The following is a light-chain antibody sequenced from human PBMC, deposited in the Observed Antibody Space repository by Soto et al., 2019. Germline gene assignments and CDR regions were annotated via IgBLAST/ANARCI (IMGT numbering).Light chain of an antibody. CDR2: GAS. V-gene: IGKV3-20*01. CDR3: QQYGNSPIT. Sequence: ETVLTQSPGTLSLSPGERATLSCRGSQSVSSNYLAWYQQKPGRAPRLLIYGASSRATGIPDRFSGSGSGTDFTFTISRLEPEDFAVYDCQQYGNSPITFGQGTRLEIK. J-gene: IGKJ5*01. CDR1: QSVSSNY.